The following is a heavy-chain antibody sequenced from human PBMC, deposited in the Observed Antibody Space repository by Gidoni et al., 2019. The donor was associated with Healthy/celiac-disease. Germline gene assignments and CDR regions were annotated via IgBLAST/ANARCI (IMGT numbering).Heavy chain of an antibody. CDR3: ARDGKAARPFDY. Sequence: QVPLVQSGAEVKKPGPYVKVSCKASGSTFTSYGTSWVRQAPGQGLEWMGWISAYNGNTNYAQKLQGRVTMTTDTSTSTAYMELRSLRSDDTAVYYCARDGKAARPFDYWGQGTLVTVSS. V-gene: IGHV1-18*01. D-gene: IGHD6-6*01. CDR2: ISAYNGNT. CDR1: GSTFTSYG. J-gene: IGHJ4*02.